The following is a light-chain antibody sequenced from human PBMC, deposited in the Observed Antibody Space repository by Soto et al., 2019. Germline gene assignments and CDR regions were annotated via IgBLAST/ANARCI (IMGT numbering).Light chain of an antibody. J-gene: IGKJ2*01. CDR3: QQYSSYWYT. V-gene: IGKV1-5*03. Sequence: DIQMTQSPSTLSASVGDRVTITCRASQSISTWLAWYQHKPGKAPKLLIYEASSLEGGVPSRFGGSGSGTEFTLTISSLQPDDFATYYCQQYSSYWYTFGQGTKLEIK. CDR1: QSISTW. CDR2: EAS.